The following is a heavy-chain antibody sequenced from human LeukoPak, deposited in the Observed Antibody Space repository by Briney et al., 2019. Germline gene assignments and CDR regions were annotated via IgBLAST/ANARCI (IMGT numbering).Heavy chain of an antibody. V-gene: IGHV4-61*02. Sequence: SQTLSLTCTVPGGSMSSSSYYWSWIRQPAGKGLEWIGRIYTSGSTTYNPSLKSRVTISLDTSKNQFSLKLSSVTAADTAVYYCARVFCSGGNCYHFDYWGQGTLVTVSS. CDR3: ARVFCSGGNCYHFDY. J-gene: IGHJ4*02. CDR2: IYTSGST. CDR1: GGSMSSSSYY. D-gene: IGHD2-15*01.